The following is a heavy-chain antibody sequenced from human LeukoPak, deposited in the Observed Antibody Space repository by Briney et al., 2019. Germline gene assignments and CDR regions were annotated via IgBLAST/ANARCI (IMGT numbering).Heavy chain of an antibody. CDR3: ARMRSIPAAGRAGNFDY. J-gene: IGHJ4*02. Sequence: GGSLRLSCAASGFTFSSYGMHWVRQAPGKGLEWVAFIRYDGSNKYYADSVEGRFTISRDNSKNTLYLQMNSLRAEDTAVYYCARMRSIPAAGRAGNFDYWGQGTLVTVSS. CDR2: IRYDGSNK. CDR1: GFTFSSYG. D-gene: IGHD6-13*01. V-gene: IGHV3-30*02.